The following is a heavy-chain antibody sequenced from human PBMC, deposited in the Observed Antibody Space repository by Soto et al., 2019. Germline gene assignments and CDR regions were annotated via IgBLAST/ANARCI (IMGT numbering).Heavy chain of an antibody. Sequence: QVQLVESGGGVVQPGRSLRLSCAASGFTFSSYGMHWVRQAPGKGLEWVAVISYDGSNKYYADSVKGRFTISRANSKNTLYLQINSLRAEDTAVYYCAKREKGWGSIDPWGQGTLVTVSS. J-gene: IGHJ5*02. V-gene: IGHV3-30*18. CDR1: GFTFSSYG. CDR2: ISYDGSNK. D-gene: IGHD7-27*01. CDR3: AKREKGWGSIDP.